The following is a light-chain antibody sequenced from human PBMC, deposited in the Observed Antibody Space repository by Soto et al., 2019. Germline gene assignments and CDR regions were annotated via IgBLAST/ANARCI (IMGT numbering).Light chain of an antibody. J-gene: IGKJ1*01. CDR3: QQYNNWPRT. V-gene: IGKV3-15*01. Sequence: EIVMTQSPATLSVSPGGRATLSCRASQSISRDLAWYLHKPGQAPRPLIFDASTRATGIPARFSGSGSGTEFTLTISSLRTEDFAIYYCQQYNNWPRTFGQGTKVDIK. CDR2: DAS. CDR1: QSISRD.